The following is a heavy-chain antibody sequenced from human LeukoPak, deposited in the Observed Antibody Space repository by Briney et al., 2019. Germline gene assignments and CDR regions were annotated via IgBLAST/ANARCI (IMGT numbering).Heavy chain of an antibody. D-gene: IGHD6-13*01. Sequence: GGSLRLSCAASRFTFSSCWMTWVSQAPGTGLEGVAYSKQDASEQYYVDSLKGRFTISRDNAKNSLYLQMNSLRAEDTAVYYCARIGAAGRGSDYWGQGTLVTVSS. V-gene: IGHV3-7*04. CDR3: ARIGAAGRGSDY. CDR2: SKQDASEQ. CDR1: RFTFSSCW. J-gene: IGHJ4*02.